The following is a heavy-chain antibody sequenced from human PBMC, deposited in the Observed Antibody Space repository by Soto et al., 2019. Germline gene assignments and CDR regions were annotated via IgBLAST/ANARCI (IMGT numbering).Heavy chain of an antibody. V-gene: IGHV1-8*01. J-gene: IGHJ4*02. CDR1: GYTFTSYE. CDR2: MNPNSGNT. Sequence: ASVKVSCKASGYTFTSYEINWVRQATGQGLEWMGWMNPNSGNTGYAQKFQGRVTMTRNTSISTAYMELSSLRSEDTAVYYCARGLGYYYGSGSYSPFDYWGQGTLVTVSS. CDR3: ARGLGYYYGSGSYSPFDY. D-gene: IGHD3-10*01.